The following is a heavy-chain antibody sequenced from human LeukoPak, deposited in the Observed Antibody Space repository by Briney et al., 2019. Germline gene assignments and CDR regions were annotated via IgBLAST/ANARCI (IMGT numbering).Heavy chain of an antibody. V-gene: IGHV4-59*11. CDR2: IYYSRST. J-gene: IGHJ4*02. D-gene: IGHD4-17*01. CDR3: AAMTTVTMYSYFFDS. Sequence: SETLSLTCSVSGGSIRSHYWSWIRQPPGKGLEWIGYIYYSRSTNYNPSLKSRVTLSVDTSKNQFSLKLSSVTAADTAIYYCAAMTTVTMYSYFFDSWGQGTLLTVSS. CDR1: GGSIRSHY.